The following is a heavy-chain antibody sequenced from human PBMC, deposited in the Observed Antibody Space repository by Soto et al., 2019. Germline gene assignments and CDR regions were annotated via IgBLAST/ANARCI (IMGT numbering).Heavy chain of an antibody. CDR3: ARRLIVWFGELSRRGGHYYYMDV. CDR1: GTSFSRDK. CDR2: INDSGNI. D-gene: IGHD3-10*01. Sequence: AETLSLSCALYGTSFSRDKWSWSRQTAGKGLEWIGEINDSGNINYNPSLKSRVTISLDTPKKQISLKLSSVTAADSAVYYCARRLIVWFGELSRRGGHYYYMDVWGKGTTVTVSS. V-gene: IGHV4-34*01. J-gene: IGHJ6*03.